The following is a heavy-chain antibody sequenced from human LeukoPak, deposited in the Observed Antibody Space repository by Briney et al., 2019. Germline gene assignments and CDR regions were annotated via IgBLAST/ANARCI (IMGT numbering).Heavy chain of an antibody. CDR2: INPGGGTT. D-gene: IGHD5-24*01. CDR1: GYTFTRYY. Sequence: ASVKVSCKASGYTFTRYYIHWVRQAPGQGLEWMGMINPGGGTTSYAQKFQGRVSMTRDTSTSTVYMELSSLRSEDTAVYYCARGRDGYNSIDYWGQGNLVTVSS. CDR3: ARGRDGYNSIDY. J-gene: IGHJ4*02. V-gene: IGHV1-46*01.